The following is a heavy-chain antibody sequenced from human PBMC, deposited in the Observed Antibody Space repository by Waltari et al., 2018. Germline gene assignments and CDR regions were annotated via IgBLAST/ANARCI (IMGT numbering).Heavy chain of an antibody. Sequence: QITLKESGPTLVKPTQTLTLTCTFSGFSLSTSGVGVGWIRQPPGNALEWRALIYWNDDKRYSPPLKSRITISKDNSKNQVCMKMSNIDLEDTATYYCAHSSITMVQWVLSYYVDDWGQGTLVTVSS. CDR3: AHSSITMVQWVLSYYVDD. D-gene: IGHD3-10*01. J-gene: IGHJ4*02. CDR1: GFSLSTSGVG. CDR2: IYWNDDK. V-gene: IGHV2-5*01.